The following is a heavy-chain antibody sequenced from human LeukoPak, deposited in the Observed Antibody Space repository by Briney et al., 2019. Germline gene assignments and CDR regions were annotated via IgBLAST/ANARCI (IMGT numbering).Heavy chain of an antibody. CDR2: INPGGGST. V-gene: IGHV1-46*01. CDR3: ARKSDNSYYFDY. CDR1: GYIFTNYH. D-gene: IGHD2/OR15-2a*01. J-gene: IGHJ4*02. Sequence: ASVTVSCTASGYIFTNYHMHWVRQAPGQGHEWMGIINPGGGSTSYAQKFQGRVTMTRDTSTSTVYMELSSLRSEDTAVYYCARKSDNSYYFDYWGQGTLVTVSS.